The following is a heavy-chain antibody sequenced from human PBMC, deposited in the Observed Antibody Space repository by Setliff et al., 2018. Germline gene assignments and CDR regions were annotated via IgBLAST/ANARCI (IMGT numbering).Heavy chain of an antibody. CDR3: AKIGRGGTFDQFFQD. CDR1: GFNFRNSA. D-gene: IGHD1-26*01. Sequence: PGGSLRLSCAASGFNFRNSAMNWVRQAPGKGLEWISYININVDSIYYADSVKGRVTISRDNSDILYLQMNSLRAEDTAVYYCAKIGRGGTFDQFFQDWGHGTLVTVSS. J-gene: IGHJ1*01. V-gene: IGHV3-48*01. CDR2: ININVDSI.